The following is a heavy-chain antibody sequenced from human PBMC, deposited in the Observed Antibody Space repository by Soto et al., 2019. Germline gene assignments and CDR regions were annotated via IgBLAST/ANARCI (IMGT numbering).Heavy chain of an antibody. CDR2: IIPIFGTA. CDR3: ARAYGAAMPNDDFDI. D-gene: IGHD2-2*01. J-gene: IGHJ3*02. Sequence: SVKVSCKASGGTFSSYAISWVRQAPGQGLEWMGGIIPIFGTANYAQKFQGRVTITADKSTSTAYMELSSLRSEDTAVYYCARAYGAAMPNDDFDIWGQGTMVTVSS. V-gene: IGHV1-69*06. CDR1: GGTFSSYA.